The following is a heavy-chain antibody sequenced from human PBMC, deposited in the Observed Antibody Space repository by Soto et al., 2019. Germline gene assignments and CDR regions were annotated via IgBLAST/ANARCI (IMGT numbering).Heavy chain of an antibody. Sequence: QVQLVQSGAEVKKPGASVKVSCKASGYTFTSYGISWVRQAAGQGLERMGWICAYNGNTNYAQNLKGRVTMTTDTSTSTVYMELRSLKSDATAVYHCTSSCYYAHPDYWGQGTLVTVSS. J-gene: IGHJ4*02. D-gene: IGHD3-22*01. CDR3: TSSCYYAHPDY. CDR2: ICAYNGNT. V-gene: IGHV1-18*01. CDR1: GYTFTSYG.